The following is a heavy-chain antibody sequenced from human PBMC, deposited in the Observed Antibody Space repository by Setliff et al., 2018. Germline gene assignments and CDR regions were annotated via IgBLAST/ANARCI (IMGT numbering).Heavy chain of an antibody. CDR2: ISGSGGGT. D-gene: IGHD6-6*01. J-gene: IGHJ6*03. Sequence: GGSLRLSCAASGFTFSSYAMSWARQAPGKGLEWVSAISGSGGGTYYADSVKGRFTISRDNAKNSLYLQMNSLAAEDTAVFYCVRLAGQLGQTRSNYYYYYYMDVWGKGTTVTVSS. V-gene: IGHV3-23*01. CDR1: GFTFSSYA. CDR3: VRLAGQLGQTRSNYYYYYYMDV.